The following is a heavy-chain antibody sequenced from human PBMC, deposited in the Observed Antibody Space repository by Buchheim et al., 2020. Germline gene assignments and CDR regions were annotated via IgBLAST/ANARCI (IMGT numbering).Heavy chain of an antibody. V-gene: IGHV4-34*01. D-gene: IGHD2-2*01. CDR2: INHSGST. CDR3: ARGRKQDIVVVPAANNWFDP. CDR1: GGSFSGYY. J-gene: IGHJ5*02. Sequence: QVQLQQWGAGLLKPSETLSLTCAVYGGSFSGYYWSWIRQPPGKGLEWIGEINHSGSTNYNPSLKSRVTISVDTSKNQFSLKLSSVTAADTAVYYCARGRKQDIVVVPAANNWFDPWGQGTL.